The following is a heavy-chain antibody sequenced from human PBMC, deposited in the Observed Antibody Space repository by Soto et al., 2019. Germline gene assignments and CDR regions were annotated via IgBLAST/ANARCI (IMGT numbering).Heavy chain of an antibody. CDR1: GFTFSSYG. J-gene: IGHJ4*02. Sequence: PGGSLRLSCAASGFTFSSYGMHWVRQAPGKGLEWVAVISYDGSNKYYADSVKGRFTISRDNSKNTLYLQMNSLRAEDTAVYYCAKVLSRFGELLYPFDYWGQGTLVTVSS. CDR3: AKVLSRFGELLYPFDY. V-gene: IGHV3-30*18. D-gene: IGHD3-10*01. CDR2: ISYDGSNK.